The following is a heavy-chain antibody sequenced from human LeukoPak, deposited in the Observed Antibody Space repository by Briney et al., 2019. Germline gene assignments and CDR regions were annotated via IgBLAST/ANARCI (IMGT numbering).Heavy chain of an antibody. J-gene: IGHJ3*01. Sequence: QPGGSLQLSCAASGFTFSGSAMSGGRQAPGKGLGGVSLISFTGGDTYYADSVKGRFTISRDNSKDTLYLQMHSLRAEDTAIYYCARDMQLSTWGRGTMVTVSS. D-gene: IGHD3-16*02. V-gene: IGHV3-23*01. CDR3: ARDMQLST. CDR2: ISFTGGDT. CDR1: GFTFSGSA.